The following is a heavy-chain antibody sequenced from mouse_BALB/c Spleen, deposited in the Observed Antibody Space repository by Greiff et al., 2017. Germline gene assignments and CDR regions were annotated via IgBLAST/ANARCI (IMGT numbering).Heavy chain of an antibody. CDR3: TVHYYGYVGAMDY. Sequence: QVQLQQSGAELARPGASVKLSCKASGYTFTDYYINWVKQRTGQGLEWIGEIYPGSGNTYYNEKFKSKATLTVDTSSSTAYMQLSSLTSEDSAVYYCTVHYYGYVGAMDYWGQGTSVTVSS. D-gene: IGHD1-2*01. V-gene: IGHV1-77*01. CDR2: IYPGSGNT. CDR1: GYTFTDYY. J-gene: IGHJ4*01.